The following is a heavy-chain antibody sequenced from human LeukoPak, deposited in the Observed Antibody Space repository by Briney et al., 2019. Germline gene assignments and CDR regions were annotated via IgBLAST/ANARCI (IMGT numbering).Heavy chain of an antibody. V-gene: IGHV1-69*04. Sequence: EASVKVSCKASGGTFSSYAISWVRQAPGQGLEWMGRIIPILGIANYAQKFQGRVTITTDESTSTAYMELSSLRSEDTAVYYCARASSPHYYDSSGYYTYWGQGTLVTVSS. D-gene: IGHD3-22*01. CDR1: GGTFSSYA. CDR2: IIPILGIA. J-gene: IGHJ4*02. CDR3: ARASSPHYYDSSGYYTY.